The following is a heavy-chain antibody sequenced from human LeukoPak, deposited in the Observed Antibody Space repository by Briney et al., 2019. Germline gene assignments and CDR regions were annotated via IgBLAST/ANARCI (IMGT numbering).Heavy chain of an antibody. Sequence: GGSLRLSCAASGFTFSRYSMNWVRQAPGKGLEWVSSISISSNYIYYADSVKGRFTISRDNAKNSLYLQVNSLRAEDTAAYYCARGSRFGVVGRDAFDIWGQGTVVTVSS. D-gene: IGHD3-3*01. V-gene: IGHV3-21*01. CDR1: GFTFSRYS. J-gene: IGHJ3*02. CDR2: ISISSNYI. CDR3: ARGSRFGVVGRDAFDI.